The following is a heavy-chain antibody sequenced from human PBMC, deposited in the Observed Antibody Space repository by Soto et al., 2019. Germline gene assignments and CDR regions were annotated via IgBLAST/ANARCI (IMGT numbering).Heavy chain of an antibody. J-gene: IGHJ5*02. CDR3: AKGPHYDFWSGVGP. CDR2: ISGSGGST. CDR1: GFTFSSYA. V-gene: IGHV3-23*01. Sequence: GGSLRLSCAASGFTFSSYAMSWVRQAPGKGLEWVSAISGSGGSTYYADSVKGRFTISRDNSKNTLYLQMNSLRAEDTAVYYCAKGPHYDFWSGVGPRGQGTLVTVSS. D-gene: IGHD3-3*01.